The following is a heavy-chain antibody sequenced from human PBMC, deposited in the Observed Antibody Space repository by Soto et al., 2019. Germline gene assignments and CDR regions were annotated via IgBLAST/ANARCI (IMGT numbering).Heavy chain of an antibody. CDR1: GYTFSGYY. J-gene: IGHJ6*02. D-gene: IGHD6-25*01. CDR2: INPNSGGT. Sequence: ASVKVSCQASGYTFSGYYMHLVRQAPRQGLEWMGWINPNSGGTNYAQKFQGWVTMTRDTSISTAYMELSRLRSDDTAVYYCARASVGIAAIDYYYYGMDVWGQGTTVTVSS. V-gene: IGHV1-2*04. CDR3: ARASVGIAAIDYYYYGMDV.